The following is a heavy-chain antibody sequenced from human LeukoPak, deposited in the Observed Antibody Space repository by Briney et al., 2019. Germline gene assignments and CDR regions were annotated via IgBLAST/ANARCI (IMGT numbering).Heavy chain of an antibody. CDR3: VRERIYYSDLAYKERENFDP. CDR2: LNEDGTTA. V-gene: IGHV3-74*01. Sequence: PGGSLRLSCEGSGFTFSLYWMHWVRQDPGKGLMWVSRLNEDGTTADYADSVKGRFTMSRDNAKRKVFLEMRRLTVEDTAIYFCVRERIYYSDLAYKERENFDPWGRGTLVTVSS. J-gene: IGHJ5*02. CDR1: GFTFSLYW. D-gene: IGHD1-26*01.